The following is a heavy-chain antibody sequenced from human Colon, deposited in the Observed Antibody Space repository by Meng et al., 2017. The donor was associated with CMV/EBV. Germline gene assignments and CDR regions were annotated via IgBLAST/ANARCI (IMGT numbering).Heavy chain of an antibody. J-gene: IGHJ6*02. V-gene: IGHV3-74*01. Sequence: GESLKISCAASGFTFRRYWMHWVRQAPGKGLVWVSRLKSDWSSTTYADSVKGRFTISRDNAKNTLYLQMNSLRGEDTAEYYCARDNYYGMDVWGQGTTVTVSS. CDR2: LKSDWSST. CDR1: GFTFRRYW. CDR3: ARDNYYGMDV.